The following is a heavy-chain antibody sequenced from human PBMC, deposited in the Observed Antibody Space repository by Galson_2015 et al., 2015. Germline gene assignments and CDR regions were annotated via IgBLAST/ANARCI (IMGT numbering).Heavy chain of an antibody. D-gene: IGHD6-19*01. CDR2: IWYDGSDK. CDR1: GLTFRNYG. J-gene: IGHJ4*02. CDR3: ATDRGAGKYFDN. V-gene: IGHV3-33*03. Sequence: SLRLSCAASGLTFRNYGMHWVRQAPGKGLEWVAIIWYDGSDKYYADSVKGRFTISRDNSKNTLYLQLNSLRAEDTAVYYCATDRGAGKYFDNWGQGTLVTVSS.